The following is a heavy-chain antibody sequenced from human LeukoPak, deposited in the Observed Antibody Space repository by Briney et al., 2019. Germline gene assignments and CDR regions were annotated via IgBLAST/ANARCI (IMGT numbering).Heavy chain of an antibody. CDR2: IHDRGFT. CDR3: ARLLFDYSDGGVSYGGPHLPD. V-gene: IGHV4-59*01. J-gene: IGHJ4*02. CDR1: GDSINSYS. Sequence: SETLSLTCSVSGDSINSYSWTWLRQPPGKGLEWIGYIHDRGFTNYSPSLKRRLTISRDTSKNQVSLGLTSVTAADTAVYFCARLLFDYSDGGVSYGGPHLPDWGQGTLVSVSS. D-gene: IGHD3-22*01.